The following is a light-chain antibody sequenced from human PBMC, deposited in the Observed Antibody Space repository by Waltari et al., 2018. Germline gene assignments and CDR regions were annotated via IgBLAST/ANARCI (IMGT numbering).Light chain of an antibody. J-gene: IGLJ3*02. Sequence: SYELTPPPSVSVSPGQTARITCSGDAVPKQYAYWYQQKPGQAPVLVIYKDSERPSGIPERFSGSSSGTAVTLTISGVQAEDEADYYCQSADSSVSYVMFGGGTKLTVL. V-gene: IGLV3-25*03. CDR2: KDS. CDR1: AVPKQY. CDR3: QSADSSVSYVM.